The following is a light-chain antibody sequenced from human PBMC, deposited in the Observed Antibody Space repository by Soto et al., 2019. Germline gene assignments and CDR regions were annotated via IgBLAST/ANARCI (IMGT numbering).Light chain of an antibody. V-gene: IGKV3-15*01. J-gene: IGKJ4*01. CDR2: GAT. Sequence: ETVMPQSTATLSLSPGERATLSCRASQSVSSKLVWYQQKPGQAPRFLIYGATTRATGIPARFSGSVSGTDFSLTISSLESEDFAVYYCQQYNNWPLTFGEGTKVDIK. CDR3: QQYNNWPLT. CDR1: QSVSSK.